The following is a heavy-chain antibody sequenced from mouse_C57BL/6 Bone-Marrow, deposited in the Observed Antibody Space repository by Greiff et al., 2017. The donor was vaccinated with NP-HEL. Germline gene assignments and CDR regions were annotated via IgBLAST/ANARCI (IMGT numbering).Heavy chain of an antibody. CDR1: GFTFSDYY. D-gene: IGHD1-1*01. CDR3: ARGDYYGSSSYAMDY. Sequence: EVKLVESEGGLVQPGSSMKLSCTASGFTFSDYYMAWVRQVPEKGLEWVANINYDGSSTYYLDSLKSRFIISRDNAKNILYLQMSSLKSEDTATYYCARGDYYGSSSYAMDYWGQGTSVTVSS. V-gene: IGHV5-16*01. CDR2: INYDGSST. J-gene: IGHJ4*01.